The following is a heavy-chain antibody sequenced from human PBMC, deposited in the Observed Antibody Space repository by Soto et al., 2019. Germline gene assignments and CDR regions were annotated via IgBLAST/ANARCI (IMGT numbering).Heavy chain of an antibody. Sequence: SETLSLTCTVSGGSISSYYWSWIRQPPGKGLERIGYIYYSGSTNYNPSLKSRVTISVDTSKNQFSLKLSSVTAADTAVYYCASWGGYSSGWYYFDYWGKGTLVTVSS. J-gene: IGHJ4*02. CDR3: ASWGGYSSGWYYFDY. V-gene: IGHV4-59*01. CDR2: IYYSGST. CDR1: GGSISSYY. D-gene: IGHD6-19*01.